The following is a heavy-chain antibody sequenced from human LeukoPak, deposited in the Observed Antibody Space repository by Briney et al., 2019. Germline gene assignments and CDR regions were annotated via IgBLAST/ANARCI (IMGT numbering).Heavy chain of an antibody. D-gene: IGHD6-19*01. CDR3: ARPGGGSSGWYNFDS. V-gene: IGHV4-39*01. CDR1: GGSISSSNYY. J-gene: IGHJ4*02. CDR2: IYYSGST. Sequence: SETLSLTCTVSGGSISSSNYYWGWIRQPPGKGPEWIGSIYYSGSTYYNPSLKSRVTISVDTSKNQFSLKLTSVTAADTAVYYCARPGGGSSGWYNFDSWGQGTLVTVSS.